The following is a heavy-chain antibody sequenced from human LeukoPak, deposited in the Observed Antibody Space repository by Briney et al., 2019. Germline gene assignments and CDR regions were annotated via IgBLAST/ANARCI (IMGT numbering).Heavy chain of an antibody. CDR1: GGSISSGVYY. CDR3: ARRRVDGYNYAFDY. V-gene: IGHV4-31*03. J-gene: IGHJ4*02. D-gene: IGHD5-24*01. CDR2: ICYSGST. Sequence: TASQTLSLTCTVSGGSISSGVYYWSWIRQHPGKGLEWIGYICYSGSTYYNPSLKSRVTISVDTSKSQFSLKLSSVTAADTAVYYCARRRVDGYNYAFDYWGQGTLVTVSS.